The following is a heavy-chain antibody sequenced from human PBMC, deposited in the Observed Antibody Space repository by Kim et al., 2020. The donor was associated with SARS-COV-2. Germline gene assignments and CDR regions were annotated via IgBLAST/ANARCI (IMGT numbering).Heavy chain of an antibody. V-gene: IGHV1-69*01. CDR3: ARDPASADCFDI. J-gene: IGHJ3*02. Sequence: NYAQKFQGRVTITADESTSTAYMELSSLRSEDTAVYYCARDPASADCFDIWGQGTMVTVSS. D-gene: IGHD6-13*01.